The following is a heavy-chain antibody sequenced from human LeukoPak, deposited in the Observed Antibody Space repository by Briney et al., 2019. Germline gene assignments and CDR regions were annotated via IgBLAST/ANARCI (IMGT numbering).Heavy chain of an antibody. V-gene: IGHV3-30*04. D-gene: IGHD6-13*01. CDR2: ISYDGSNK. CDR3: ARDRSSVAAAGYGMDV. CDR1: GFTFSSYA. Sequence: GGSLRLSCAASGFTFSSYAMHWVRQAPGKGLEWVAVISYDGSNKYYADSVKGRFTISRDNSKNTLYLRMNSLRAEDTAVYYCARDRSSVAAAGYGMDVWGQGTTVTVSS. J-gene: IGHJ6*02.